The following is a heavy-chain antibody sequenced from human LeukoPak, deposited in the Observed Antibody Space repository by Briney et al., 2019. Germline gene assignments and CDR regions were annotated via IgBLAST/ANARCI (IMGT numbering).Heavy chain of an antibody. CDR2: ISSSSSYI. D-gene: IGHD4-17*01. V-gene: IGHV3-21*01. CDR1: GFTFSSYS. Sequence: GGSLRLSCAASGFTFSSYSMNWVRQAPGKGLDWVSSISSSSSYIYYADSVRGRFSISRDNAKNSLYLQMNSVRAEDTAVYYCGREPCGDEGLIDYWGQGILVTVSS. CDR3: GREPCGDEGLIDY. J-gene: IGHJ4*02.